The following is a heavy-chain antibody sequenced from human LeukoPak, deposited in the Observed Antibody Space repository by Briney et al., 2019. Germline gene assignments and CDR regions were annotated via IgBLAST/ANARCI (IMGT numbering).Heavy chain of an antibody. CDR3: ARRITGTTSDSFDY. CDR1: GGSISSSSYY. D-gene: IGHD1-20*01. CDR2: INYSGST. V-gene: IGHV4-39*01. Sequence: PSETLSLTCTVSGGSISSSSYYWGWIRQPPGKGLKWIGSINYSGSTYYNPSLKSRVTISVDTSKNQFSLKLSSVTAADTAVYYCARRITGTTSDSFDYWGQGTLVTVSS. J-gene: IGHJ4*02.